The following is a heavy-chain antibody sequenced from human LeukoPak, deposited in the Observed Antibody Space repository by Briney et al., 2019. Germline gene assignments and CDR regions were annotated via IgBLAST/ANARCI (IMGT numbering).Heavy chain of an antibody. CDR1: GFPFSTYG. Sequence: GRSLRLSCAASGFPFSTYGMHWVRQAPGKGLEWVAVISYDGSSKYYADSVKGRFTISRDNSKNTLYLQMNNLRTEDTAVFYCAKDQWYCSGGSCYGVDYWGQGTLVTVSS. CDR3: AKDQWYCSGGSCYGVDY. CDR2: ISYDGSSK. V-gene: IGHV3-30*18. J-gene: IGHJ4*02. D-gene: IGHD2-15*01.